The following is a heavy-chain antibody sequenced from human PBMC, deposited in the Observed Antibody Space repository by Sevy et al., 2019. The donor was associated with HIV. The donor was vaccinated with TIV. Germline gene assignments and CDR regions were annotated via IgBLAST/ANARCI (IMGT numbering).Heavy chain of an antibody. V-gene: IGHV3-30*18. D-gene: IGHD3-22*01. CDR1: GFTFSSYG. CDR3: AKGDYYDSSGYYYVWYFDL. CDR2: ISYDGSNK. J-gene: IGHJ2*01. Sequence: GGSLRLSCAASGFTFSSYGMHWVRQAPGKGLEWVAVISYDGSNKYYADSVKGRFTISRDNSKNTLYLKMNSLRAEDTAVYYCAKGDYYDSSGYYYVWYFDLWGRGTLVTVSS.